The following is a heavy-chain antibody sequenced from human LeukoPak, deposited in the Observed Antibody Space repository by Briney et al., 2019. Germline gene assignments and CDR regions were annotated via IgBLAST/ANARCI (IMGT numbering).Heavy chain of an antibody. D-gene: IGHD2-2*01. CDR2: IYHSGST. CDR1: GYSISSGYY. Sequence: SETLSLTCTVSGYSISSGYYWGWIRQPPGKGLEWIGSIYHSGSTYYNPSLKSRVTISVDTSKNQFSLKLSSVTAADTAVYYCARVVVVVPAANNWFDPWGQGTLVTVSS. J-gene: IGHJ5*02. CDR3: ARVVVVVPAANNWFDP. V-gene: IGHV4-38-2*02.